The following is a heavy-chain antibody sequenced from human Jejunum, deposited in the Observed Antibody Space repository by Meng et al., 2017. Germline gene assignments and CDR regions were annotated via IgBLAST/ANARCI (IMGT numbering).Heavy chain of an antibody. D-gene: IGHD2-8*01. CDR2: IFHTGII. CDR3: ATNGAYNSDY. CDR1: GATVTNESW. J-gene: IGHJ4*02. V-gene: IGHV4-4*02. Sequence: ECGPELVMLSGTVSLPCSVPGATVTNESWWSWVRQPPGKGLEWIGEIFHTGIINYNPSLKSRVTISLDKSKNQLYLNLNSVAAADTAVYYCATNGAYNSDYWGQGTLVTISS.